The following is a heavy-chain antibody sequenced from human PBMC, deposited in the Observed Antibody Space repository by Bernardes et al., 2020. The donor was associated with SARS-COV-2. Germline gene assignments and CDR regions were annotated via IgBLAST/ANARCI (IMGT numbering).Heavy chain of an antibody. CDR1: GYCFTELS. CDR2: INAGDDYT. V-gene: IGHV1-3*01. CDR3: ARLRGLGLLDY. J-gene: IGHJ4*02. Sequence: AAVKVSCRASGYCFTELSLHWVRQAPGQRLEWVGPINAGDDYTKYSQNCQGRVTFTRDTSANTAYMELSSLRFENTAMYYCARLRGLGLLDYLSQGTLVTVSS. D-gene: IGHD3-10*01.